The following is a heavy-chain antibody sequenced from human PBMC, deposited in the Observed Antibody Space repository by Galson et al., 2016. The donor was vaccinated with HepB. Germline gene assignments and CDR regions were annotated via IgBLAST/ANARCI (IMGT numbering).Heavy chain of an antibody. CDR3: AKDLYGSGSYNYFDY. CDR2: IWFDGSDK. D-gene: IGHD3-10*01. Sequence: SLRLSCAASGFTFSNYVMHWVRQSPGKGLEWVALIWFDGSDKYYADSVEGRFTISRDNSENTVYLQMKSLRAEDTAVYYCAKDLYGSGSYNYFDYWGQGTLVTVSS. J-gene: IGHJ4*02. V-gene: IGHV3-33*06. CDR1: GFTFSNYV.